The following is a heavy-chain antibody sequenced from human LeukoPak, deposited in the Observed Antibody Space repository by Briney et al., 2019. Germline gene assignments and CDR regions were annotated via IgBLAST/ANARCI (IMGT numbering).Heavy chain of an antibody. CDR2: IYYSGST. D-gene: IGHD2-8*02. CDR3: ARHTVSKRRSNY. CDR1: GGSISSSSYY. Sequence: SETLSLTCTVSGGSISSSSYYWGWIRQPPGKGLEWIGSIYYSGSTYYNPSLKSRVTISVDTSKNQFSLKLSSVTAADTAVYYCARHTVSKRRSNYWGQGTLVTVSS. V-gene: IGHV4-39*01. J-gene: IGHJ4*02.